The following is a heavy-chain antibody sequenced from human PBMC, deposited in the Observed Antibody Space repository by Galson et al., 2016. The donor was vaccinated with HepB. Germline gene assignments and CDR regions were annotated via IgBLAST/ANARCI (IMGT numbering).Heavy chain of an antibody. D-gene: IGHD6-19*01. CDR1: GGTFSSYG. J-gene: IGHJ4*02. Sequence: SVKVSCKASGGTFSSYGISWVRQAPGQGLEWMGGIIPMFGTTNYAQKFQHRVKITADKFTSTVYMELGSLRSEDTAVYYCAREPWSRLEDNSGWSGGADCWGQGTLVTVSS. CDR2: IIPMFGTT. CDR3: AREPWSRLEDNSGWSGGADC. V-gene: IGHV1-69*06.